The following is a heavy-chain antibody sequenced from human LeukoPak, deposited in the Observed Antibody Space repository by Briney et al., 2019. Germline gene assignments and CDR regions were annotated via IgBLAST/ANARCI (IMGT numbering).Heavy chain of an antibody. D-gene: IGHD5-12*01. CDR1: GFTFSDYY. J-gene: IGHJ4*02. Sequence: PGGSLRLSCAASGFTFSDYYMCWIRQAPGKGLEWVSYISSSGSTIYYADSVKGRFTISRDNAKNSLYLQMNSLRAEDTAVYYCAPHWERCYDWQYYFDYWGQGTLVTVSS. CDR2: ISSSGSTI. CDR3: APHWERCYDWQYYFDY. V-gene: IGHV3-11*01.